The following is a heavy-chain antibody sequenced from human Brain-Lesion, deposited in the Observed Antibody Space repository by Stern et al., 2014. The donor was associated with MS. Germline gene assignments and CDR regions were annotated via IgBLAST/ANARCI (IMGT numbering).Heavy chain of an antibody. CDR3: ARGERWFDS. V-gene: IGHV3-74*02. CDR2: VNNDGRRT. Sequence: EVQLVESGGGLVQPGGSLRLSCAVSGFTFSNYWMHWVRQAPGKGLVWVSRVNNDGRRTSYADSVKGRFTMSRDNAKNTLYPQMNSLRVEDTAIYYCARGERWFDSWGQGTLVTVSS. D-gene: IGHD3-10*01. CDR1: GFTFSNYW. J-gene: IGHJ5*01.